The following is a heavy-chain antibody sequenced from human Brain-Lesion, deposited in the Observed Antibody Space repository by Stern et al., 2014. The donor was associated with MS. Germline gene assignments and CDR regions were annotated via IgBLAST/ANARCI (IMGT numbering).Heavy chain of an antibody. CDR1: GYIFTGYY. Sequence: QVQLGQSGAEVKKPGASVKVSCKTSGYIFTGYYIHWVRQAPGQGLAWMAWINTNTGGTKYAQKFQGRVTMSRDTSISTAYVELSSLTSDDTAVYYCARDQRGITIFGVVTDYYYLGMDVWGQGTTVTVSS. J-gene: IGHJ6*02. CDR3: ARDQRGITIFGVVTDYYYLGMDV. V-gene: IGHV1-2*02. CDR2: INTNTGGT. D-gene: IGHD3-3*01.